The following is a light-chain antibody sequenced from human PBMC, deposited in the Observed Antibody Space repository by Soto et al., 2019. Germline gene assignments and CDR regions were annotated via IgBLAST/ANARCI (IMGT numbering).Light chain of an antibody. J-gene: IGLJ1*01. CDR2: DVT. Sequence: QSALTQPASVSGSPGQSITISCTGTSSDVGGYKYVSWYRQDPGKAPKLIIYDVTNRPSGVSNRFSGSKSGNTASLTISGLQAEDEADYHCSSFTSSITYVFGTGTKLTVL. CDR3: SSFTSSITYV. V-gene: IGLV2-14*01. CDR1: SSDVGGYKY.